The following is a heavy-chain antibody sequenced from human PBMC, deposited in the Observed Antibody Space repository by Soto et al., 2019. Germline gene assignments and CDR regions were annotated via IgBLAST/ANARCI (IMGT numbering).Heavy chain of an antibody. J-gene: IGHJ4*02. Sequence: XATLSLTFNVSGGSFNGSFDYWGWIRQAPGKGLEWIGSARSSGTTYYNPPLASRVTISVDVSKNQFSLKMISVTATDTAVYYCAPNDHVLVTAPFDSWGQGALVTV. V-gene: IGHV4-39*01. CDR1: GGSFNGSFDY. CDR2: ARSSGTT. CDR3: APNDHVLVTAPFDS. D-gene: IGHD2-21*02.